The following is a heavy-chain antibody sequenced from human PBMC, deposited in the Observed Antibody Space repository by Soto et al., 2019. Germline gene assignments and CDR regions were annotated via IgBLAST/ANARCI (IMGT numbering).Heavy chain of an antibody. CDR3: ARQAYGSGSFYGMDV. CDR2: IYYSGST. CDR1: GGSISSYY. Sequence: SETLSLTCTVSGGSISSYYWSWIRQPPGKGLEWIGYIYYSGSTNYNPSLKSRVTISVDTSKNQFSLKLSSVTAADTAVYYCARQAYGSGSFYGMDVWGQGTTVTVSS. V-gene: IGHV4-59*01. D-gene: IGHD3-10*01. J-gene: IGHJ6*02.